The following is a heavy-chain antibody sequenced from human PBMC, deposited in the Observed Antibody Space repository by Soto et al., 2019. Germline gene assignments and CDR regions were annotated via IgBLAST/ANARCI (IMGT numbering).Heavy chain of an antibody. CDR2: IYASGST. D-gene: IGHD6-19*01. CDR1: GDSISGYY. J-gene: IGHJ4*02. CDR3: ARSGYSSAWYTAFDS. V-gene: IGHV4-4*07. Sequence: PSEPLSLTCTVSGDSISGYYWNWIRQPAGKGLEWIGRIYASGSTISNRSLRSRVALSVDTSKNQFSLNLNSVTAADTAMYYCARSGYSSAWYTAFDSWSQGTLVTVSS.